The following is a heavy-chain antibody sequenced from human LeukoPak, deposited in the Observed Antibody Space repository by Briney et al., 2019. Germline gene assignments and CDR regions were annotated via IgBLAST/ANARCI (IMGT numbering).Heavy chain of an antibody. V-gene: IGHV1-2*02. CDR1: GYTFTDYY. CDR2: INTHSGGT. D-gene: IGHD6-6*01. Sequence: ASVKVSCKASGYTFTDYYMHWVRQAPGQGLEWMGWINTHSGGTSCAQKFQGRVTMTRDTSISTGFMELKSLGSDDTAVYYCARSRIPAPVDYWGQGTLVTVSS. CDR3: ARSRIPAPVDY. J-gene: IGHJ4*02.